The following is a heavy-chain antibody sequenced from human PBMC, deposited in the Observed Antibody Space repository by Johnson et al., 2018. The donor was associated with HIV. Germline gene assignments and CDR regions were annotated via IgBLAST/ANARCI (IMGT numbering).Heavy chain of an antibody. Sequence: QVQLVESGGGLVQPGGSLRLSCAASGFSFSSYGIHWVRQAPGKGLEWVAFTQYDGSNKYYADSMKGRFTISRDNAKNSLYLQMNSLRAEDTAVYYCARDWKRGAVAGEPDAFDIWGQGTMVTVSS. J-gene: IGHJ3*02. D-gene: IGHD6-19*01. CDR3: ARDWKRGAVAGEPDAFDI. V-gene: IGHV3-30*02. CDR2: TQYDGSNK. CDR1: GFSFSSYG.